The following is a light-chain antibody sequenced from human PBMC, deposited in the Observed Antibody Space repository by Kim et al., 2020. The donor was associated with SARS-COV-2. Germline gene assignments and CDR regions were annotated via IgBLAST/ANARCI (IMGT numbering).Light chain of an antibody. CDR3: QQYDSWPLA. CDR1: QSVSSE. Sequence: VSLGERATLSCRASQSVSSELAWYQQKSGQAPRLLIYGASTRATGIPARFSGSGSGTEFTLTISSLQSEDLAVYYCQQYDSWPLAFGGGTKVEIK. J-gene: IGKJ4*01. V-gene: IGKV3-15*01. CDR2: GAS.